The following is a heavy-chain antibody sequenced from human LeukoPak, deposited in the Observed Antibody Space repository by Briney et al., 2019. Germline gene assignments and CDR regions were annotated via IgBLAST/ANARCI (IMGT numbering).Heavy chain of an antibody. D-gene: IGHD6-6*01. CDR1: GFTFSSYA. Sequence: PGGSLRLSCAASGFTFSSYAMSWVRQAPGKGLEWVSAISGSGGKTFYADSVKGRFTISRDNSKNTLYLQMNSQRAEDTAIYYCATEEQLAGGGGGDYFDYWGQGTLVTVSS. J-gene: IGHJ4*02. CDR2: ISGSGGKT. CDR3: ATEEQLAGGGGGDYFDY. V-gene: IGHV3-23*01.